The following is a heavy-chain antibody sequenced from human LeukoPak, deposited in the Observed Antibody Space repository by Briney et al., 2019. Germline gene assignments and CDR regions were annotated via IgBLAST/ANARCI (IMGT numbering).Heavy chain of an antibody. CDR1: GFTFSSYG. CDR2: ISGSGGRT. Sequence: PGGSLRLSCVASGFTFSSYGMSWVRQAPGKGLEWVSAISGSGGRTYYADSVKGRFTISRDNSKNTLYLQMNSLRAEDTAVYYCAKVKVGATNPVDYWGQGTLVTVSS. J-gene: IGHJ4*02. V-gene: IGHV3-23*01. D-gene: IGHD1-26*01. CDR3: AKVKVGATNPVDY.